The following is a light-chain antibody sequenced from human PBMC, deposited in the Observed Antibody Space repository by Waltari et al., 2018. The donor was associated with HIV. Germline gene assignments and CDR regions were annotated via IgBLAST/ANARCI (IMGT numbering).Light chain of an antibody. V-gene: IGKV1-39*01. CDR2: AAS. CDR1: QSISSY. Sequence: DIQLPQPPSSLPPSVGDRVTTTSRASQSISSYLNWYQQKPGKAPKLLIYAASSLQSGVPSRFSGSGSGTDFTLTISSLQPEDFATYYCQQSYSTPYTFGQGTKLEIK. CDR3: QQSYSTPYT. J-gene: IGKJ2*01.